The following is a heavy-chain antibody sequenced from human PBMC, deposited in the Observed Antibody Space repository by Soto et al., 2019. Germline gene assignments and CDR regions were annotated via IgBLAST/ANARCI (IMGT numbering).Heavy chain of an antibody. CDR2: INAGNGNT. CDR1: GYTFTSYA. J-gene: IGHJ3*02. V-gene: IGHV1-3*01. CDR3: AGGGYHGSGSWTAFDI. D-gene: IGHD3-10*01. Sequence: ASVKVSCKASGYTFTSYAMHWVRQAPGQRLEWMGWINAGNGNTKYSQKFQGRVTITRDTSASTAYMELSSLRSEDTAVYYCAGGGYHGSGSWTAFDIWGQGTMVTVSS.